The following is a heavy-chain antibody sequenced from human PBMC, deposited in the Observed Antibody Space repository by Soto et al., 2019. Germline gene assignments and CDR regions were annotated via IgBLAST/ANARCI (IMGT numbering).Heavy chain of an antibody. V-gene: IGHV1-18*01. CDR1: GYTFTSYG. D-gene: IGHD3-10*01. CDR3: ARVPPPIANYYGSATYGMDV. CDR2: ISAYNGNT. Sequence: ASVKVSCKASGYTFTSYGISWVRQAPGQGLEWMGWISAYNGNTNYAQKLQGRVTMTTDTSTSTAYMELRSLRSDDTAVYYCARVPPPIANYYGSATYGMDVWGQGTTVTVSS. J-gene: IGHJ6*02.